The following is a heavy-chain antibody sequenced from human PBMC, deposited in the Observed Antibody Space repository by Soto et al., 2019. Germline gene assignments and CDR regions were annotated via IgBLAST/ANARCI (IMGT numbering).Heavy chain of an antibody. J-gene: IGHJ6*02. Sequence: ASVKVSCKASGYTFTSYAMHWVRQAPGQRLEWMGCINAVIGNANYAQKFQGRVTITADESTSTAYMELSSLRSEDTAVYYCARSSHRYYDFWSGYYQGHYYYGMDVWGQGTTVTVSS. CDR1: GYTFTSYA. V-gene: IGHV1-3*01. D-gene: IGHD3-3*01. CDR3: ARSSHRYYDFWSGYYQGHYYYGMDV. CDR2: INAVIGNA.